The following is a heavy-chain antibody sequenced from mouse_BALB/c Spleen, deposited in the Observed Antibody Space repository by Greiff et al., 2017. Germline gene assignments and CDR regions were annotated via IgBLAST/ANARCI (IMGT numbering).Heavy chain of an antibody. D-gene: IGHD4-1*01. CDR1: GFTFSSFG. CDR3: ARGTGTGYFDV. V-gene: IGHV5-17*02. CDR2: ISSGSSTI. J-gene: IGHJ1*01. Sequence: EVMLVESGGGLVQPGGSRKLSCAASGFTFSSFGMHWVRQAPEKGLEWVAYISSGSSTIYYADTVKGRFTISRDNPKNTLFLQMTSLRSEDTAMYYCARGTGTGYFDVWGAGTTVTVSS.